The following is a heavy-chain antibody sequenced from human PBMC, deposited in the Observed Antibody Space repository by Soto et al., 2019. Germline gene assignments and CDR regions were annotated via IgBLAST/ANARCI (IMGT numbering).Heavy chain of an antibody. V-gene: IGHV2-5*01. Sequence: QITLKESGPTLVKPPQTLTLTCTFSGFSLSTSGVGVGWIRQPPGKALEWLALIYWNDDKRDSPSLKSRLTIHKDTYKNQEVLTRTPIDPADTATYYGARRHGPRGIAAAGTGLYFDYWGQGTLVTVSS. CDR2: IYWNDDK. D-gene: IGHD6-13*01. CDR3: ARRHGPRGIAAAGTGLYFDY. J-gene: IGHJ4*02. CDR1: GFSLSTSGVG.